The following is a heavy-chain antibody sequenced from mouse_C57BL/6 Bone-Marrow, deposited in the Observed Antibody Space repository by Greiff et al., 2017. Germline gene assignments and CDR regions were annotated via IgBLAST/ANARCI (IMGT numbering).Heavy chain of an antibody. CDR2: IDPSDSET. Sequence: VQLQQPGAELVRPGSSVKLSCKASGYTFTSYWMHWVKQRPIQGLEWIGNIDPSDSETHYNQKFKDKATLTVDKSSSTAYMQLSSLTSEDSAVYYCARGGSTIVKVGYAMDYWGQGTSGTVSA. D-gene: IGHD2-5*01. CDR3: ARGGSTIVKVGYAMDY. J-gene: IGHJ4*01. CDR1: GYTFTSYW. V-gene: IGHV1-52*01.